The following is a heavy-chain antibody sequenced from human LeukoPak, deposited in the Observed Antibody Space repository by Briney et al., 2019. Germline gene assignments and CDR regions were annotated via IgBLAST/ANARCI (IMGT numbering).Heavy chain of an antibody. V-gene: IGHV3-30*02. D-gene: IGHD1-20*01. J-gene: IGHJ4*02. Sequence: GGSLRLSCAASGFTFSSYGMHWVRQAPGKGLEWVAFIRYDGSNKYYADSVKGRFTIPRDNSKNTLYLQMNSLRAEDTAVYYCAKGEDNWNPPAFDYWGQGTLATVSS. CDR1: GFTFSSYG. CDR3: AKGEDNWNPPAFDY. CDR2: IRYDGSNK.